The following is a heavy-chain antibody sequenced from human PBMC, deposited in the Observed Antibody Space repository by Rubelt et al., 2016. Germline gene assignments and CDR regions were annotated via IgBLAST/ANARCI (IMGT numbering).Heavy chain of an antibody. V-gene: IGHV4-38-2*02. CDR3: ARPSSTGYQNWNFDL. D-gene: IGHD3-9*01. CDR2: IYSSGTT. J-gene: IGHJ2*01. Sequence: QVLLQESGPGLVKPSETLSLTCTVSGYSINSGYFWGWIRQSPGKGLEWIAAIYSSGTTYYGPSLRSRVTISVDTSKNQNSPNVNSWTAADTAVYFCARPSSTGYQNWNFDLWGRGTLVTVSS. CDR1: GYSINSGYF.